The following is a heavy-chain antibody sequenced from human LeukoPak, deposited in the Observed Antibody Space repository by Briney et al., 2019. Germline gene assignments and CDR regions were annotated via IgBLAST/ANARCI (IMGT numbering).Heavy chain of an antibody. CDR3: AKGYCSSTSCYTGWFDP. CDR2: TYYRSKWYN. D-gene: IGHD2-2*02. Sequence: SQTLSLTCAISGDSVSGNSAAWNWIRQSPSRGLEWLGRTYYRSKWYNDYAVPVKSRITINPDTSKNQFSLQLNSVTPEDTAVYYCAKGYCSSTSCYTGWFDPWGQGTLVTVSS. J-gene: IGHJ5*02. CDR1: GDSVSGNSAA. V-gene: IGHV6-1*01.